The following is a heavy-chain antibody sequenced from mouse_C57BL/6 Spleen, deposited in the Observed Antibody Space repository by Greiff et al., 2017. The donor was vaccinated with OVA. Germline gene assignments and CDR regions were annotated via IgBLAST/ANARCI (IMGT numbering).Heavy chain of an antibody. CDR1: GFNIKDYY. V-gene: IGHV14-2*01. D-gene: IGHD2-4*01. CDR3: ARPTMITHYFDY. J-gene: IGHJ2*01. Sequence: VQLQQSGAELVKPGASVKLSCTASGFNIKDYYMHWVKQRTEQGLEWIGRIDPEDGETKYAPQFQGKATITADTSSTTAYLQLSSLTSEDTAVYYCARPTMITHYFDYWGQGTTLTVSS. CDR2: IDPEDGET.